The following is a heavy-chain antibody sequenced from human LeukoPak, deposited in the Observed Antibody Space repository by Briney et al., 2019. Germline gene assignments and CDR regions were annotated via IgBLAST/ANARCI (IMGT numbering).Heavy chain of an antibody. V-gene: IGHV3-21*04. J-gene: IGHJ4*02. CDR1: GFTFSSYS. D-gene: IGHD6-13*01. CDR3: AKSHSSSWYSFTPYDY. Sequence: GGSLRLSCAASGFTFSSYSMNWVRQAPGKGLEWVSSISSSSSYIYYADSVKGRFTISRDNSKNTLYLQMNSLRAEDTAVYYCAKSHSSSWYSFTPYDYWGQGTLVTVSS. CDR2: ISSSSSYI.